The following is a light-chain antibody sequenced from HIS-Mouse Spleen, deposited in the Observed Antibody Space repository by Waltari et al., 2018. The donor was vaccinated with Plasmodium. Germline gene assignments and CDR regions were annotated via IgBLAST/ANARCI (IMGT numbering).Light chain of an antibody. J-gene: IGKJ1*01. CDR3: QQSYSTWT. CDR2: AAS. CDR1: QSISSY. Sequence: DIHMTQSPSSLYASLGDRVTITCRASQSISSYVNWYQQKPGKAPKLLIYAASSLQSGVPSRFSVSGSETDVTLSISSLQREDLATYYCQQSYSTWTFGQGTKVEIK. V-gene: IGKV1-39*01.